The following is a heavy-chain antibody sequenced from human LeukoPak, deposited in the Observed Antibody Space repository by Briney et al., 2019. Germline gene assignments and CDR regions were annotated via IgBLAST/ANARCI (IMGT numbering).Heavy chain of an antibody. V-gene: IGHV1-69*04. CDR3: ARLRGYYYDSSGYYPDY. CDR1: GGTFSSYA. J-gene: IGHJ4*02. D-gene: IGHD3-22*01. CDR2: ITPILGIA. Sequence: SVKVSRKASGGTFSSYAISWVRQAPGQGLEWMGRITPILGIANHAQKFQGRVTITADKSTSTAYMELSSLRSEDTAVYYCARLRGYYYDSSGYYPDYWGQGTLVTVSS.